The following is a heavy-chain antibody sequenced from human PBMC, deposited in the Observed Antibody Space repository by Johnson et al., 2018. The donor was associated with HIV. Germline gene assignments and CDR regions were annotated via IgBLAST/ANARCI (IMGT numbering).Heavy chain of an antibody. D-gene: IGHD3-10*01. J-gene: IGHJ3*02. CDR3: AREYYGSGSDAFDI. Sequence: QVQLVESGGGLVKPGGSLRLSCAASGFTFSDYYMSWIRQAPGKGLEWVALISYDGSEKYFADSVKGRFTISRDNSKKTLSLQMNSLKTEDTAVYYCAREYYGSGSDAFDIWGQGTMVTVSS. CDR1: GFTFSDYY. CDR2: ISYDGSEK. V-gene: IGHV3-30*03.